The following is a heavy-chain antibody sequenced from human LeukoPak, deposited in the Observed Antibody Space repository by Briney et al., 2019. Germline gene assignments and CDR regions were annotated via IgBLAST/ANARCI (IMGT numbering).Heavy chain of an antibody. V-gene: IGHV4-39*01. CDR2: IYYSGST. D-gene: IGHD6-19*01. CDR1: GGSVSSSGYY. Sequence: SETLSLTCTVSGGSVSSSGYYWGWIRQPPGKGLEWIGSIYYSGSTYYNPSLKSRVSISVDTSKNQFSLNLTSVTAADTAVYYCASESIAVAGKGNDYWGQGTLVTVSS. J-gene: IGHJ4*02. CDR3: ASESIAVAGKGNDY.